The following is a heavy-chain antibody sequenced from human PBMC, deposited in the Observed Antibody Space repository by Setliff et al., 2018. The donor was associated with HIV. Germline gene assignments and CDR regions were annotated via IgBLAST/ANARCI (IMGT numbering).Heavy chain of an antibody. CDR1: GYTFTSYG. V-gene: IGHV1-18*01. Sequence: ASVKVSCKASGYTFTSYGISWVRQAPGQGLEWMGWISAYNGNTNYAQKLQGRVTMTTDTSTSTVYMELSSLRSEDTAMYYCARDAGYSGYAWNYWGQGTLVTVSS. D-gene: IGHD5-12*01. J-gene: IGHJ4*02. CDR2: ISAYNGNT. CDR3: ARDAGYSGYAWNY.